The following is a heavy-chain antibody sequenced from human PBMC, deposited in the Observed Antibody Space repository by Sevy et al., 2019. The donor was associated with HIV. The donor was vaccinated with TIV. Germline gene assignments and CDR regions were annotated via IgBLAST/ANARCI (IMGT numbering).Heavy chain of an antibody. D-gene: IGHD3-22*01. V-gene: IGHV3-30*03. Sequence: GGSLRLSCAASEFRFSDFAMHWVRQAPGKGLEWVAFISYDGKRTKYADSVKGRFTVSRDNAWSSLFLQMNSLRPEDTAVYYCASDVYYSDGSGYDFEHWGHGTLVTVSS. J-gene: IGHJ4*01. CDR1: EFRFSDFA. CDR3: ASDVYYSDGSGYDFEH. CDR2: ISYDGKRT.